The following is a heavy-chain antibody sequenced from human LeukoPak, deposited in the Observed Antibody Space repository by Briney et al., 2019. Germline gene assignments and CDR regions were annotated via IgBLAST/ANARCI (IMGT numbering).Heavy chain of an antibody. Sequence: GASVNVSCKASGYTFTSYDINWVRQATGQGLEWMGWMNPNSGNTGYAQKFQGRVTMTRNTSISTAYMELSSLRSEDTAVYYCARVSRLRRHIVVVPAAMQDSDYDSSGQPLAYWGQGTLVTVSS. J-gene: IGHJ4*02. CDR3: ARVSRLRRHIVVVPAAMQDSDYDSSGQPLAY. CDR1: GYTFTSYD. D-gene: IGHD2-2*01. V-gene: IGHV1-8*01. CDR2: MNPNSGNT.